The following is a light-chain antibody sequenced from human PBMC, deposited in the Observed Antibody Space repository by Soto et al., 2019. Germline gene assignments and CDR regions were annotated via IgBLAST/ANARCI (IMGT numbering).Light chain of an antibody. Sequence: EIVMTQSPATLSVSPGERATLSCRASQSVSSNLAWYQQKPGQAPRLLIYGASTRATGIPARFSGSGSGRDFTLTISSLQSEDFAVYYCQQYNNWPLTFGPGTKVYIK. CDR2: GAS. CDR1: QSVSSN. J-gene: IGKJ3*01. V-gene: IGKV3-15*01. CDR3: QQYNNWPLT.